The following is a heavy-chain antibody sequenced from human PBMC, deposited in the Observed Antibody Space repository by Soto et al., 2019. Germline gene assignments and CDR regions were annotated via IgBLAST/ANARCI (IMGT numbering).Heavy chain of an antibody. CDR3: ARDWGDYYDSSGYNSPTTPYYYYYGMDV. CDR2: ISYDGSNK. J-gene: IGHJ6*02. V-gene: IGHV3-30-3*01. Sequence: GGSLRLSCAASGFTFSNYAMHWVRQAPGKGLEWVAVISYDGSNKYYADSVKGRFTISRDNSKNTLYLQMNSLRAEDTAVYYCARDWGDYYDSSGYNSPTTPYYYYYGMDVWGQGTTVTVSS. D-gene: IGHD3-22*01. CDR1: GFTFSNYA.